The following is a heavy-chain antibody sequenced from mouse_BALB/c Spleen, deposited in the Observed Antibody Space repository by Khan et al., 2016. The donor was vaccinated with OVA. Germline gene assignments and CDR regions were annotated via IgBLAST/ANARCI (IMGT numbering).Heavy chain of an antibody. CDR3: ERRGQRRDFDY. V-gene: IGHV1-7*01. CDR2: INPTTGYT. J-gene: IGHJ2*01. CDR1: GYTFINYW. Sequence: VQLQESGAELAKPGASVKMSCKASGYTFINYWMHWVKQSPGQGLEWIGYINPTTGYTEYNLKFKDKATLTADKSSSTAHMQLSSLTSEASAVFYCERRGQRRDFDYWGQGTTRTVAS.